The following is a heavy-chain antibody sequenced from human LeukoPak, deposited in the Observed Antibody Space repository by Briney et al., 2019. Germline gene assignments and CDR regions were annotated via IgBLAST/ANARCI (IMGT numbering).Heavy chain of an antibody. J-gene: IGHJ4*02. D-gene: IGHD3-22*01. Sequence: SETLSLTCTVSGGSISSYYWSWIRQPAGKGLEWIGRLNTSGSTNYNPSLKSRVTMSGDTSKKQFSLKLSSVTAADTAVYYCASTTYYYDSSGYYFLDYWGQGTLVTVSS. CDR2: LNTSGST. CDR3: ASTTYYYDSSGYYFLDY. CDR1: GGSISSYY. V-gene: IGHV4-4*07.